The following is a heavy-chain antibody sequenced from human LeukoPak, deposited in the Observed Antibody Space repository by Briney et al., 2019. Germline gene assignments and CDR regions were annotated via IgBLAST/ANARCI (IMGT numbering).Heavy chain of an antibody. V-gene: IGHV1-8*01. CDR3: AALVGSGFSDAFDI. J-gene: IGHJ3*02. CDR2: MNPNSGNT. D-gene: IGHD3-22*01. CDR1: GYTFTSYD. Sequence: ASVKVSCKASGYTFTSYDINWVRQATGQGLEWMGWMNPNSGNTGYAQKFQGRVTMTRNTSISTAYMELSSLRSEDTAVYYCAALVGSGFSDAFDIWGKGTMVTVSS.